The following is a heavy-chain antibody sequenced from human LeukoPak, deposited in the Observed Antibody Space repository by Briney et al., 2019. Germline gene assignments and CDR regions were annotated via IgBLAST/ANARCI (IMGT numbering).Heavy chain of an antibody. D-gene: IGHD3-3*01. CDR3: ARDRYDSYPMDV. Sequence: SQTLSLTCTVSGGSISSGDYYWSWIRQHPGKGLEWIGYIYYSGRTYYNPSLKSRVTISVDTSKNQFSLKLNSVTAADTAAYYCARDRYDSYPMDVWGQGTTVTVSS. J-gene: IGHJ6*02. CDR1: GGSISSGDYY. CDR2: IYYSGRT. V-gene: IGHV4-31*03.